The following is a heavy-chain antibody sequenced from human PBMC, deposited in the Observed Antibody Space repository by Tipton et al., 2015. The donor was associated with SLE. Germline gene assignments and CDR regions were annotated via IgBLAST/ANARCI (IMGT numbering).Heavy chain of an antibody. V-gene: IGHV4-31*03. Sequence: TLSLTCTVSGGSISSGGYYWNWIRQFPGKGLEWIGYIYDSGNTFYNPSLKSRVTISADTSENQFSLRLTSVTAADTAVYYCAREGAAGGGNWFDPWGQGTLVTVAP. CDR1: GGSISSGGYY. CDR2: IYDSGNT. J-gene: IGHJ5*02. D-gene: IGHD2-15*01. CDR3: AREGAAGGGNWFDP.